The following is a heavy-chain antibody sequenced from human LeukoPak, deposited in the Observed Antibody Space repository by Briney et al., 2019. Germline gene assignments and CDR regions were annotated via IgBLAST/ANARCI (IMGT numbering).Heavy chain of an antibody. CDR3: AKPYNYGVRDVHFDY. J-gene: IGHJ4*02. Sequence: PGRSLRLSCAASGFTFGSYAMHWVRQAPGKGLEWVAVISYDGSVKYYVDSVKGRFTISRDSSKNTLYLQMNSLRAEDTAVYFCAKPYNYGVRDVHFDYWGQGTLVAVSS. CDR1: GFTFGSYA. D-gene: IGHD4-17*01. V-gene: IGHV3-30*18. CDR2: ISYDGSVK.